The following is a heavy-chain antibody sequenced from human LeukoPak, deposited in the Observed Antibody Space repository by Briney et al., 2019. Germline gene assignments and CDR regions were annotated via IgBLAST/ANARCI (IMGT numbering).Heavy chain of an antibody. Sequence: PSETLSLTCAVYGGSFSGYYWSWIRQPPGKGLEWIGYIYYSGSTNYNPSLKSRVTISVDTSKNQFSLKLSSVTAADTAVYYCARGATSVYEGRGLFDYWGQGTLVTVSS. J-gene: IGHJ4*02. CDR2: IYYSGST. D-gene: IGHD5/OR15-5a*01. CDR3: ARGATSVYEGRGLFDY. CDR1: GGSFSGYY. V-gene: IGHV4-59*01.